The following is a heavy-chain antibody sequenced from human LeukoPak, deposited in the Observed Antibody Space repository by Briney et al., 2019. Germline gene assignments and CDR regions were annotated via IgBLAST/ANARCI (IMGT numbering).Heavy chain of an antibody. CDR2: IWYDGSKK. CDR3: ARAHSSSSTFDL. Sequence: PGGSLRLSCATSGFTFSDYGIHWVRQAPGQGLEWVALIWYDGSKKYYADSVKGRFTISRDNTKNTLYLQLYSLRADDTAVYYCARAHSSSSTFDLWGQGTLVTVSS. J-gene: IGHJ4*02. D-gene: IGHD6-6*01. CDR1: GFTFSDYG. V-gene: IGHV3-33*01.